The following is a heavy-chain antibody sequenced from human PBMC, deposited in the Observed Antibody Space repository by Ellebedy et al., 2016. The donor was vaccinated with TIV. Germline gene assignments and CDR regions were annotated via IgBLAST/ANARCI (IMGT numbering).Heavy chain of an antibody. CDR1: GFTFSSYD. J-gene: IGHJ3*02. CDR3: ARDPVGVGPAFDI. CDR2: ISGSGGNK. Sequence: PGGSLRLSCAASGFTFSSYDMHWVRQAPGKGLEWVSSISGSGGNKYYAASVKGRFTISRDNSKDTLYLQVKSLRAEDTAVYYCARDPVGVGPAFDIWGQGTMVTVSS. D-gene: IGHD4-23*01. V-gene: IGHV3-23*01.